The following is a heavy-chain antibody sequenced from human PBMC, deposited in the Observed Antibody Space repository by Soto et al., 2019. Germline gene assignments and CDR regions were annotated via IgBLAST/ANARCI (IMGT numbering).Heavy chain of an antibody. CDR2: IYYSGST. J-gene: IGHJ4*02. CDR1: GGSISSYY. Sequence: SETLSLTCTVSGGSISSYYWSWIRQPPGKGLEWIGYIYYSGSTNYNPSLKSRVTISVDTSKNQFSLKLSSVTAADTAVYYCAKRGGYSFDYGAQETLVTVSS. V-gene: IGHV4-59*01. CDR3: AKRGGYSFDY. D-gene: IGHD1-1*01.